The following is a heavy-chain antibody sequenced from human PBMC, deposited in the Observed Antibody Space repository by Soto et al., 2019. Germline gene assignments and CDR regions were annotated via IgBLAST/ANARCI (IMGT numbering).Heavy chain of an antibody. V-gene: IGHV1-3*01. Sequence: ASVKVSCKASGYTFTAYAMDWVRQTPGQRLEWVGWINVGTGDTEYSQQFQGRVNITRDTSARTLYMELSSLRSEDTAIYYCARDVDTSMSAPLDYWGQGSLVTVSS. CDR2: INVGTGDT. D-gene: IGHD5-18*01. CDR3: ARDVDTSMSAPLDY. CDR1: GYTFTAYA. J-gene: IGHJ4*02.